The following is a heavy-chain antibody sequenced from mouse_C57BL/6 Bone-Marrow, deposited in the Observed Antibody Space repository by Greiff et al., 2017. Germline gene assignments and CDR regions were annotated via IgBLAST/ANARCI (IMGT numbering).Heavy chain of an antibody. D-gene: IGHD1-1*01. V-gene: IGHV5-9-1*02. CDR1: GFTFSSYA. CDR3: TRDRYGSSYFDY. Sequence: EVQLVESGEGLVKPGGSLKLSCAASGFTFSSYAMSWVRQTPEKRLEWVAYISSGGDYIYYADTVKGRVTISRDNARNTLYLQMSSLKSEDTAMYYCTRDRYGSSYFDYWGQGTTLTVSS. J-gene: IGHJ2*01. CDR2: ISSGGDYI.